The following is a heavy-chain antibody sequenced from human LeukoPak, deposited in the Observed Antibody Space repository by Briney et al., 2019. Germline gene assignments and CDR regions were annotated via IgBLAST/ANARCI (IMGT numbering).Heavy chain of an antibody. V-gene: IGHV3-23*01. CDR2: ISGSGGST. D-gene: IGHD3-16*01. CDR1: GFTFSSYA. Sequence: GGSLRLSCAASGFTFSSYAMSWVRQAPGKGLEWVSAISGSGGSTYYADSVKGRFTISRDNSKNTLYLQMNSLRAEDTALYYCAKPVWGPIGCKLLNYWGQETRVPVPS. J-gene: IGHJ4*02. CDR3: AKPVWGPIGCKLLNY.